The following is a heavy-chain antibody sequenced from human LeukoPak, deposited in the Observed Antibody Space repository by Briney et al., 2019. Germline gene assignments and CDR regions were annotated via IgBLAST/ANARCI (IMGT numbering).Heavy chain of an antibody. D-gene: IGHD6-13*01. CDR1: GHSFTSYW. CDR3: ARHRLISSSLPWFDP. CDR2: IYPGDSDT. V-gene: IGHV5-51*01. Sequence: GESLKISCKGSGHSFTSYWIGWVRQMPGKGLEWMGIIYPGDSDTRYSPSFQGQVTISADKSISTAYLQWSSLKASDTAMYYCARHRLISSSLPWFDPWGQGTLVTVSS. J-gene: IGHJ5*02.